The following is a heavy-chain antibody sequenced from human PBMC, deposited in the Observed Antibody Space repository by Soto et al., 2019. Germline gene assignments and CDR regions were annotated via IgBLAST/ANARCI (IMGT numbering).Heavy chain of an antibody. D-gene: IGHD6-13*01. J-gene: IGHJ4*02. CDR2: IWYDGSNK. CDR3: ARGSFGWSGTGIADG. Sequence: PGGSLRLSCAASGFTFSSYGMHWVRQAPGKGLEWVAVIWYDGSNKYYADSVKGRFTISRDNSKNTLYLQMNSLRAEDTAVYYCARGSFGWSGTGIADGWGQGTLVTVSS. CDR1: GFTFSSYG. V-gene: IGHV3-33*01.